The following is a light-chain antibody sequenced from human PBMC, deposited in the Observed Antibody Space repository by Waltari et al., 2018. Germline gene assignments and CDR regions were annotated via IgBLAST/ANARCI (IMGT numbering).Light chain of an antibody. V-gene: IGLV2-8*01. CDR2: EVS. Sequence: QSALTQPPSASGSPGQSVTISCTGTSSDVGGSNYVSWYQQHPGKAPKLMIYEVSKRPSWVPDRFSGSKSGNTASLTVSGLQAEDEADYYCSSYAGSNTVVFGGGTKLTVL. CDR3: SSYAGSNTVV. CDR1: SSDVGGSNY. J-gene: IGLJ2*01.